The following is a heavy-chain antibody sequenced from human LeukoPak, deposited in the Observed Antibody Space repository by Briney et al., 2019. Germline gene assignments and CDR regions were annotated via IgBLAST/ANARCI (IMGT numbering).Heavy chain of an antibody. J-gene: IGHJ4*02. CDR1: GFTFSNYG. V-gene: IGHV3-33*06. CDR2: MWFDGSNE. CDR3: AKRAAARTLDY. Sequence: GGSLRLSCAASGFTFSNYGMHWVRQAPGKGLEWVAIMWFDGSNEYYADSVKGRFTISRDNSKNTLYLQMNSLRVEDTAVFYCAKRAAARTLDYWGQGTLVTVSS. D-gene: IGHD6-6*01.